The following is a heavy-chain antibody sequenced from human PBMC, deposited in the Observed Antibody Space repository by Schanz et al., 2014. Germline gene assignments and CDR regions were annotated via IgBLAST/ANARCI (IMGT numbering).Heavy chain of an antibody. CDR3: ARDRDQWDGNFCDF. Sequence: QVQLVQSGAEVKKPGASVKVSCKASGYTFISYFIHWVRQAPGQGLEWMGRIIPNLGSANYAQKFQGRVTITADKSTSTVYMELRSLRSDDTAVYYCARDRDQWDGNFCDFWGQGTLVTVSS. V-gene: IGHV1-69*09. J-gene: IGHJ4*02. CDR1: GYTFISYF. D-gene: IGHD1-26*01. CDR2: IIPNLGSA.